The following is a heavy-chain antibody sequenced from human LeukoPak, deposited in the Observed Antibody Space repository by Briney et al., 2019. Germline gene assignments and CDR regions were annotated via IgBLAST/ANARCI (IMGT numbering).Heavy chain of an antibody. CDR3: ARDGWLQSRRGNFDY. D-gene: IGHD5-24*01. V-gene: IGHV4-34*01. CDR2: INHSGST. CDR1: GGSFSGYY. Sequence: SETLSLTCAVYGGSFSGYYWSWIRQPPGKGLEWIGEINHSGSTNYNPSLKSRVTISVDTSKNQFSLKLSSVTAADTAVYYCARDGWLQSRRGNFDYWGQGTLVTVSS. J-gene: IGHJ4*02.